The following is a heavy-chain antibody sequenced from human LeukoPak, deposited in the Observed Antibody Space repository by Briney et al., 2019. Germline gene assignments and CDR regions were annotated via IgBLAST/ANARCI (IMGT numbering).Heavy chain of an antibody. CDR3: ARDSGGYDLEYYYYYYMDV. CDR1: GYTFRTYW. Sequence: GGSLRLSCAASGYTFRTYWMSWVRQAPGKGLEWVANIKQDGNEKYYVDSVKGRFTISRDNAKNSLYLQMNSLRAEDTAVYYCARDSGGYDLEYYYYYYMDVWGKGTTVTVSS. D-gene: IGHD5-12*01. V-gene: IGHV3-7*01. J-gene: IGHJ6*03. CDR2: IKQDGNEK.